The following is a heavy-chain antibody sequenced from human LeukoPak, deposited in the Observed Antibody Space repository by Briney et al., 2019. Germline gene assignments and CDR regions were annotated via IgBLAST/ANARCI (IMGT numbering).Heavy chain of an antibody. Sequence: GGSLRLSCAASGFTFSSYWMSWVRQAPGKGLEWVANIKQDGSEKYYVDSVKGRFAISRDNAKNSLYLQMNSLRAEDTAVYYCARTRITMIVGLASRFDYWGQGTLVTVSS. J-gene: IGHJ4*02. CDR3: ARTRITMIVGLASRFDY. CDR1: GFTFSSYW. CDR2: IKQDGSEK. D-gene: IGHD3-22*01. V-gene: IGHV3-7*01.